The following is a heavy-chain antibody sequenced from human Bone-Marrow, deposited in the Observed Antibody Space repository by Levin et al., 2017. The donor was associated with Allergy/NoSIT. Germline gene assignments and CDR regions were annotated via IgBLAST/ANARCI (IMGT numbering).Heavy chain of an antibody. CDR2: INFNGIT. D-gene: IGHD1-1*01. CDR3: ARGGEVPSQYYFEY. Sequence: ESLKISCAVNGASFSGYFWTWIRQSPEKGLEWIGQINFNGITTYNPSLKSRVIISVDPTKKQFSLRLNYLTAADTAMYFCARGGEVPSQYYFEYWGQGTLVTVSS. V-gene: IGHV4-34*01. CDR1: GASFSGYF. J-gene: IGHJ4*02.